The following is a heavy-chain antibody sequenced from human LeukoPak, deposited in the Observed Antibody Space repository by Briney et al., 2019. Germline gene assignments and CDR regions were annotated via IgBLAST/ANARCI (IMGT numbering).Heavy chain of an antibody. CDR3: AKVLNYYASGYFDY. CDR1: GFTFSNYA. D-gene: IGHD3-10*01. CDR2: ISGSGGST. Sequence: PGGSLRLSCAASGFTFSNYAMSWVRQALGKGLEWVSAISGSGGSTHYADSVKGRFTISRDNSKNTLYLQMNSLRAEDTAVYYCAKVLNYYASGYFDYWGQGTLVTVSS. V-gene: IGHV3-23*01. J-gene: IGHJ4*02.